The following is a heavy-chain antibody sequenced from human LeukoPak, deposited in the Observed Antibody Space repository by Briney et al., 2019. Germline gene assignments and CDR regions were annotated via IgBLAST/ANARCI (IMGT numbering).Heavy chain of an antibody. D-gene: IGHD6-19*01. J-gene: IGHJ4*02. CDR3: ARDDRIAVAGIGSN. CDR2: MNPNSGNT. V-gene: IGHV1-8*01. Sequence: GASVRVSCKASGYTFTSYDINWVRQATGQGLEWMGWMNPNSGNTGYAQKFQGRVTMTRNTSISTAYMELSSLRSEDTAVYYCARDDRIAVAGIGSNWGQGTLVTVSS. CDR1: GYTFTSYD.